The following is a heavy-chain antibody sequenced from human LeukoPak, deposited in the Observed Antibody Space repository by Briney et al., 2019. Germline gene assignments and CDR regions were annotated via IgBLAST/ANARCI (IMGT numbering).Heavy chain of an antibody. CDR3: AREKFLGRLTRVLDT. V-gene: IGHV4-39*02. J-gene: IGHJ5*02. CDR2: IYYSGST. Sequence: SETLSLTCTVSGGSISSSSYYWGWIRQPPGKGLEWIGSIYYSGSTYYNPSLKSRVTISVDTSKNQFSLKLSSVTAADTAVYYCAREKFLGRLTRVLDTWGQGTLVTVSS. D-gene: IGHD3-3*01. CDR1: GGSISSSSYY.